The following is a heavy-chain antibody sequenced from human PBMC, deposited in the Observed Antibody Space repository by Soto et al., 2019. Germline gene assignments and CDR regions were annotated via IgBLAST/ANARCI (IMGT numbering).Heavy chain of an antibody. D-gene: IGHD3-9*01. CDR1: GGSFSGYY. CDR3: ARRITIIYYFAY. CDR2: INHSGST. V-gene: IGHV4-34*01. J-gene: IGHJ4*02. Sequence: QVQLQQWGAGLLKPSETLSLTCAVYGGSFSGYYWSWIRQPPGKGLEWIGEINHSGSTNYNPSLKSRVTISIDTSKTQFSLKMSSVTAADTAVYYCARRITIIYYFAYWGQGTPVTVSS.